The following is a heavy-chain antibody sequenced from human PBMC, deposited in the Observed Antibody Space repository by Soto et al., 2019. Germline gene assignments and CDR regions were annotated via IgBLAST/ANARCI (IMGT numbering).Heavy chain of an antibody. Sequence: PSETLSLTCAVSGGSISSSNWWSWVRQPPGKGLEWIGEIYHSGSTNYNPSLKSRVTISVDTSKNQFSLKLSSVTAADTAVYYCAASCVGCGGFNYYGMDVWGQGTTVTVSS. D-gene: IGHD2-21*01. CDR2: IYHSGST. CDR3: AASCVGCGGFNYYGMDV. CDR1: GGSISSSNW. V-gene: IGHV4-4*02. J-gene: IGHJ6*02.